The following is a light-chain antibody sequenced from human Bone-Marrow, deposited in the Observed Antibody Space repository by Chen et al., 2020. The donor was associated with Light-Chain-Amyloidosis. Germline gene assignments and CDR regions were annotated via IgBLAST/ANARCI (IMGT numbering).Light chain of an antibody. V-gene: IGLV2-14*01. Sequence: QSALTQPASVSGSPGQSITISCTGTSSDVGGDNHVSWYQQHPDKAPKLMIYEVTNRPSWVTDRFSGPKDDNTAPLTISGLQTEDEAYYCCSAYDVTETLGFGSGTKVTVL. CDR3: SAYDVTETLG. CDR1: SSDVGGDNH. CDR2: EVT. J-gene: IGLJ1*01.